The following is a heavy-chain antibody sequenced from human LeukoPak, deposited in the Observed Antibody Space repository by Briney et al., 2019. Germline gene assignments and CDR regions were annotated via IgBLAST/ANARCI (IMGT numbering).Heavy chain of an antibody. Sequence: GGSLRLSCAVSGFTFSDYYMSWIRQAPGQGLEWLSYISSTGKTKYYADSVKGRFTISRDNAKNSVYLQMNSLRAEDTAVYYCATSKLRYFDGSFEYWGQGTLVTVSS. CDR3: ATSKLRYFDGSFEY. V-gene: IGHV3-11*04. D-gene: IGHD3-9*01. CDR2: ISSTGKTK. CDR1: GFTFSDYY. J-gene: IGHJ4*02.